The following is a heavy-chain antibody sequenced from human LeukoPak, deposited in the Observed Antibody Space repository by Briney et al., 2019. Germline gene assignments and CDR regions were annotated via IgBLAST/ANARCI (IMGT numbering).Heavy chain of an antibody. CDR1: GFTFSSYS. J-gene: IGHJ3*02. V-gene: IGHV3-21*01. CDR3: ARDPIAVARGAFDI. CDR2: ISSSSSYI. Sequence: GGSLRLSCAASGFTFSSYSMDWVRQAPGKGLEWVSSISSSSSYIYYADSMRGRFTISRDNAKNSLYLQMNSLRAEDTAVYYCARDPIAVARGAFDIWGQGTMVTVSS. D-gene: IGHD6-19*01.